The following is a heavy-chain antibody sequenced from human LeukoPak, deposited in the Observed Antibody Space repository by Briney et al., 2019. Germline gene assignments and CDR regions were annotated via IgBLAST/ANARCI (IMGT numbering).Heavy chain of an antibody. CDR2: IYSGGST. CDR3: ARDAHFSSSWYDFDY. J-gene: IGHJ4*02. CDR1: GFTVSSNY. Sequence: PGGSLRLSCAASGFTVSSNYISWVRQAPGKGLEWVSVIYSGGSTYYADSVKGRFTISRDNSKNTLYLQMNSLRAEDTAVYYCARDAHFSSSWYDFDYWGQGTLVTVSS. D-gene: IGHD6-13*01. V-gene: IGHV3-66*01.